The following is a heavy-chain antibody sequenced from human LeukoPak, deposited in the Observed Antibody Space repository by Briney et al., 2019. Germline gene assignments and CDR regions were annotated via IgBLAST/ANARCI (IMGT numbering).Heavy chain of an antibody. CDR2: INHSGST. CDR1: GGSISNYY. V-gene: IGHV4-34*01. CDR3: ASLLFITGTTQ. D-gene: IGHD1-20*01. Sequence: SETLSLTCTVSGGSISNYYWSWIRQPPGKGLEWIGEINHSGSTNYNPSLKSRVTISVDTSKNQFSLKLSSVTAADTAVYYCASLLFITGTTQWGQGTLVTVSS. J-gene: IGHJ4*02.